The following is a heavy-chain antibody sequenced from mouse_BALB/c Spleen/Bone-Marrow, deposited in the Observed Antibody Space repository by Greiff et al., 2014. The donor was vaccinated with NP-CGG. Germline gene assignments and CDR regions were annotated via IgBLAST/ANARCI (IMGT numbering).Heavy chain of an antibody. CDR1: GFKIKDTY. V-gene: IGHV14-3*02. J-gene: IGHJ4*01. CDR3: ARWEYYAMDY. Sequence: VQLQQPGAELVKPGASVKFSCTASGFKIKDTYMHWGKQRPEQGLEWIGRIDPANGNTKYDPKFQGKATITADTSSNTAYLQLSSLTSEDTAVYYCARWEYYAMDYWGQGTSVTVSS. D-gene: IGHD4-1*01. CDR2: IDPANGNT.